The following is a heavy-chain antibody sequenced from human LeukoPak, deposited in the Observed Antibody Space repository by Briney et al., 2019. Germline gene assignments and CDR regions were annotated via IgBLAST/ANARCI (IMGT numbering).Heavy chain of an antibody. CDR1: GGSISSYY. CDR3: ARAGGYSGYASN. V-gene: IGHV4-59*01. Sequence: SETLSLTCTVSGGSISSYYWTWIRQPPGKGLEWIGYIYYSGTTYYNPSLKSRVTTSLDTSKNKFSLNLTSVNVAGTAVYYCARAGGYSGYASNWGQGTLVTVSS. CDR2: IYYSGTT. D-gene: IGHD5-12*01. J-gene: IGHJ4*02.